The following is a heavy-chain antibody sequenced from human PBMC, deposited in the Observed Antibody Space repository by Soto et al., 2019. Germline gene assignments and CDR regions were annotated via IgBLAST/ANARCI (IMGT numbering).Heavy chain of an antibody. J-gene: IGHJ5*02. Sequence: EVQLVASGGGLVQPGGSLRLSCAASGFTFSSYAMSWLRQAPGKGLEWVAAIRCSGGSRYYPDSVKGRFTISRDNSKNTLKSKMNSHRAVDTAGYDCAKHSVGVVAATQTWDNWFDPWGQGTLVTVSS. D-gene: IGHD2-15*01. CDR2: IRCSGGSR. CDR1: GFTFSSYA. CDR3: AKHSVGVVAATQTWDNWFDP. V-gene: IGHV3-23*04.